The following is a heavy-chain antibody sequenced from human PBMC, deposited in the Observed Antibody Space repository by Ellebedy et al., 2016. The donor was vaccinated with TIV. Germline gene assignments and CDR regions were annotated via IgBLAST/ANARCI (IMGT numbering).Heavy chain of an antibody. Sequence: GESLKISCAASGFTFSSYTMSWVRQAPGKGLESVSSIGGTGSTFYVDSVKGRFAISSDNPKNTLFLQMNSLRAEDTAVYYCAKGDGIPSFDYWGQGTLVTVSS. J-gene: IGHJ4*02. CDR1: GFTFSSYT. D-gene: IGHD1-26*01. CDR2: IGGTGST. CDR3: AKGDGIPSFDY. V-gene: IGHV3-23*01.